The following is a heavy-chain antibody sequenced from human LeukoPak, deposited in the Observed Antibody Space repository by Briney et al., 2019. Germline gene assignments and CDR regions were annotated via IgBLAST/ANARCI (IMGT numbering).Heavy chain of an antibody. CDR3: SRGSRLYTPAVDY. D-gene: IGHD1-1*01. V-gene: IGHV3-48*03. Sequence: GGSLRLSCAASGFTFSSYEMNWVRQAPGKGLEWVSYISSSGSTIYYADSLKGRFPISRAKATNSLYLQMKSRRAEDTAISYYSRGSRLYTPAVDYWGQGTLVTVSS. CDR1: GFTFSSYE. CDR2: ISSSGSTI. J-gene: IGHJ4*02.